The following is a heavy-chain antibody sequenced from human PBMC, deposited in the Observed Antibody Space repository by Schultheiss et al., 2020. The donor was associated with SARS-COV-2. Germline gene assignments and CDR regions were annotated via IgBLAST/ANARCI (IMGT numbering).Heavy chain of an antibody. Sequence: GSLRLSCTVSGGSISSYYWSWIRQPPGKGLEWIGYIYYSGSTNYNPSLKSRVTISVDTSKNQFSLKLSSVTAADTAVYYCARLRPKRFLEWLGYYFDYWGQGTLVTVSS. CDR1: GGSISSYY. J-gene: IGHJ4*02. D-gene: IGHD3-3*01. V-gene: IGHV4-59*12. CDR2: IYYSGST. CDR3: ARLRPKRFLEWLGYYFDY.